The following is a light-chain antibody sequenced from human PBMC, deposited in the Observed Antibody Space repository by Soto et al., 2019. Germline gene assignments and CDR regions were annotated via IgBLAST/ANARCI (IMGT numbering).Light chain of an antibody. J-gene: IGLJ1*01. CDR3: CSYAGSSV. Sequence: HSVLTQPRSVSGSPGQSGTIYCTGTRSDVGGYNYVSWYQQHPGKAPKLMIYDVSKRPSWVPDRFSGSKSGNTASLTISGLQAEDEADYYCCSYAGSSVFGTGTKVTVL. CDR1: RSDVGGYNY. CDR2: DVS. V-gene: IGLV2-11*01.